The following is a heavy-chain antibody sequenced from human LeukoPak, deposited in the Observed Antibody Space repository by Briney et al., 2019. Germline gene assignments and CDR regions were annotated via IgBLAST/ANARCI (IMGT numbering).Heavy chain of an antibody. Sequence: ASVKVSCKASGYTFTSYYMHWVRQAPGQGLEWMGIINPSGGSTSYAQKFQGRVTMTRDMSTSTVYMELSSLRSEDTAVYYCARGYIAVFGVVIIPVAWFDPWSQGTLVTVSS. CDR3: ARGYIAVFGVVIIPVAWFDP. J-gene: IGHJ5*02. V-gene: IGHV1-46*01. D-gene: IGHD3-3*01. CDR2: INPSGGST. CDR1: GYTFTSYY.